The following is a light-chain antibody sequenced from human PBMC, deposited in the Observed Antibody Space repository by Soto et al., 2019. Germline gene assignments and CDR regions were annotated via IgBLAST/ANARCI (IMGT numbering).Light chain of an antibody. CDR1: SPNIGRNT. CDR3: AVWDDSLNGRV. V-gene: IGLV1-44*01. J-gene: IGLJ2*01. Sequence: QSVLTQPPSASGTPGQRVTISCSGSSPNIGRNTVNWYQQLPGTAPKLLIYSNNQRPSGVPDRFSGSKSGTSASLAISGLQSEDEADYYCAVWDDSLNGRVFGGGTKVTVL. CDR2: SNN.